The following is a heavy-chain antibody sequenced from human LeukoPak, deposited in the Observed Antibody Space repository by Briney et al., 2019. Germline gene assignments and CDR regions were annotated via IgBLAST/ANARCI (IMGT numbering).Heavy chain of an antibody. CDR2: IYSGGNT. CDR3: ARRAGEYSHPYDY. J-gene: IGHJ4*02. V-gene: IGHV3-23*05. Sequence: GGSLRLSCAASGFTFSSSAMSWVRQAPGKGLEWVTFIYSGGNTHYSDSVKGRFTISRDNSKNTLYLQMNSLRAEDTAVYYCARRAGEYSHPYDYWGQGTLVTVSS. CDR1: GFTFSSSA. D-gene: IGHD4-17*01.